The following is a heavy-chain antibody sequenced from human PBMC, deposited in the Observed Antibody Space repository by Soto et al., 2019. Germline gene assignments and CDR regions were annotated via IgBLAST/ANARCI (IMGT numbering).Heavy chain of an antibody. V-gene: IGHV3-15*01. D-gene: IGHD2-2*01. CDR1: GITFSNAW. CDR2: IKSITDGGTT. CDR3: STDSADIVVVPATFGMDV. Sequence: GGSLRLSCAASGITFSNAWMTWVRQAPGKGLEWVGRIKSITDGGTTDYAAPVKGRFTISRDDSKDTLYLQMNNLKTEDTAVYHCSTDSADIVVVPATFGMDVWGQGTTVTVSS. J-gene: IGHJ6*02.